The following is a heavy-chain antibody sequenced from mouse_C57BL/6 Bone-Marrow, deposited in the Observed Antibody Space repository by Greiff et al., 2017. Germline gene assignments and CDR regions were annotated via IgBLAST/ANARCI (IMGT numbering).Heavy chain of an antibody. V-gene: IGHV1-15*01. D-gene: IGHD1-3*01. CDR2: IDPETGGT. J-gene: IGHJ2*01. Sequence: VKLVESGAELVRPGASVTLSCKASGYTFTDYEMHWVKQTPVHGLEWIGAIDPETGGTAYNQKFKGKAILTADKSSSTAYMELRSLTSEDSAVYYWTLSGAGLYFDYWGQGTTVTVSS. CDR3: TLSGAGLYFDY. CDR1: GYTFTDYE.